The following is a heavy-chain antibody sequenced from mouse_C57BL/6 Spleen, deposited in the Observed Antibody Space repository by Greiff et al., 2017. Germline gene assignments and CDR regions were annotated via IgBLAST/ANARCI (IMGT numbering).Heavy chain of an antibody. CDR1: GYTFTSYW. CDR3: ASVVIDGYWAY. V-gene: IGHV1-64*01. D-gene: IGHD2-3*01. J-gene: IGHJ3*01. Sequence: QVQLQQPGAELVKPGASVKLSCKASGYTFTSYWMHWVKQRPGQGLEWIGMIHPNSGSTNYNEKFKSKATLTVDKSSSTAYMQLSSLTSEDSAVYYCASVVIDGYWAYWGQGTLVTVSA. CDR2: IHPNSGST.